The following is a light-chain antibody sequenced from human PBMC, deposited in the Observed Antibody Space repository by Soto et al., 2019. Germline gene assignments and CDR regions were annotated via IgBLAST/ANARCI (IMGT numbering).Light chain of an antibody. Sequence: QSALTQPASVSGSPGQSITISCTGTSSDVGGYNSVSWYQHHPGKAPKLMIFDVSDRPSGVSSRFSGSKSGNTASLTISGLQAEDEADYYCSSYTTSSTHHYVFGPGTKLTVL. CDR1: SSDVGGYNS. V-gene: IGLV2-14*03. J-gene: IGLJ1*01. CDR2: DVS. CDR3: SSYTTSSTHHYV.